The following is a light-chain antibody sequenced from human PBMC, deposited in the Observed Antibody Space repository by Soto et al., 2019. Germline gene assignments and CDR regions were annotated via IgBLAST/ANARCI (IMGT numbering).Light chain of an antibody. CDR3: SSYTSSSTLYV. CDR1: SSDVGGYNY. Sequence: QSALTQPASVSGSLGQSITTSCTGTSSDVGGYNYVSWYQQHPGKAPKLMIYDVSNRPSGVSNRFSGSKSGNTASLTISGLQAEDEADYYCSSYTSSSTLYVFGTGTKLTVL. V-gene: IGLV2-14*01. J-gene: IGLJ1*01. CDR2: DVS.